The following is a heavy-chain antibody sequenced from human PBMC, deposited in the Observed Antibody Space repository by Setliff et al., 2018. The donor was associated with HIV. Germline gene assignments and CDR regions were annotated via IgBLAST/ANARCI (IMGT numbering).Heavy chain of an antibody. D-gene: IGHD2-15*01. CDR3: ARFRVDNYYLDS. J-gene: IGHJ4*02. CDR2: IYYSGST. V-gene: IGHV4-59*08. Sequence: SETLSLTCTVSGGSISSHYWSWIRQPPGKGLEWIGSIYYSGSTNYNPSLKSRVTISVDTSKNQFSLKLSSVTAADTAVYFCARFRVDNYYLDSWGQGRLVTVSS. CDR1: GGSISSHY.